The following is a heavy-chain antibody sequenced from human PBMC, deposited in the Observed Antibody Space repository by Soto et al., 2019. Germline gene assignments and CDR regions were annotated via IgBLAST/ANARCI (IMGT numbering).Heavy chain of an antibody. CDR1: GGTFSSYA. J-gene: IGHJ6*02. D-gene: IGHD2-2*01. Sequence: SSVKVSCKASGGTFSSYAISWVRQAPGQGLEWMGGIIPIFGTANYAQKFQGRVTITADESTSTAYMELSSLRSEDTAVYYCVRVSSVPSTSYDYFGMDVWGQGTTATVSS. V-gene: IGHV1-69*13. CDR2: IIPIFGTA. CDR3: VRVSSVPSTSYDYFGMDV.